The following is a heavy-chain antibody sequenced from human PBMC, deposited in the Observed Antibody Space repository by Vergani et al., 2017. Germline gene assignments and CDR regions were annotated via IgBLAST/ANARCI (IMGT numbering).Heavy chain of an antibody. V-gene: IGHV3-23*01. CDR2: ISGHGDRP. Sequence: EVHLLESGGGQVEAGGSLRLSCVASGFTFSNSAMSLVRQTSGKGLEWVSAISGHGDRPYYADSVKGRFTISRDNSKNTVYLQMNSLKAEDRATYYCAREERSNTSPFVGDWGQGTLVTV. J-gene: IGHJ4*02. CDR3: AREERSNTSPFVGD. CDR1: GFTFSNSA. D-gene: IGHD2/OR15-2a*01.